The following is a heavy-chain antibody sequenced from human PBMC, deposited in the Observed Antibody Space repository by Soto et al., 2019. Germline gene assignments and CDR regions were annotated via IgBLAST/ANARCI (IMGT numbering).Heavy chain of an antibody. CDR3: ARDQGYSYGLNYYYYYGMDV. Sequence: QVQLQESGPGLVKPSETLSLTCTVSGGSISSYYWSWIRQPPGKGLEWIGYIYYSGSTNYNPSLKSRVTISVDTSKNQFSLKLSSVTAADTAVYYCARDQGYSYGLNYYYYYGMDVWGQGTTVTVSS. CDR2: IYYSGST. J-gene: IGHJ6*02. CDR1: GGSISSYY. V-gene: IGHV4-59*01. D-gene: IGHD5-18*01.